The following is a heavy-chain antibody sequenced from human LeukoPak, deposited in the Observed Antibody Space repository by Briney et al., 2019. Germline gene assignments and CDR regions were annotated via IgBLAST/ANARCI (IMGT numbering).Heavy chain of an antibody. D-gene: IGHD4-17*01. CDR3: ARHLSSYGDYVVGYFDY. CDR1: GGSISSSSYY. V-gene: IGHV4-39*01. CDR2: IYYSGST. J-gene: IGHJ4*02. Sequence: SETLSLTCTVSGGSISSSSYYWGWIRQPPGKGLEWIGSIYYSGSTYYNPSLKSRVTISVDTSKNQFSLKLSSVTAADTAVYYCARHLSSYGDYVVGYFDYWGQGTLVTVSS.